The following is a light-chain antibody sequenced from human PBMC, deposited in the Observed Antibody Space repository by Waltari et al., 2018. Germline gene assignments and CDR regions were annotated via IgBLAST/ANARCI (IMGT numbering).Light chain of an antibody. J-gene: IGKJ1*01. Sequence: DIQMTQSPSTLSASVGDGVTITCRASQGISSWLAWYQQKPGKAPKLLIYKASSLESGVPSRFSGSGSGTEFTLTISSLQPDDFATYYCQQYNSYSRTFGQGTKVEIK. CDR1: QGISSW. CDR3: QQYNSYSRT. V-gene: IGKV1-5*03. CDR2: KAS.